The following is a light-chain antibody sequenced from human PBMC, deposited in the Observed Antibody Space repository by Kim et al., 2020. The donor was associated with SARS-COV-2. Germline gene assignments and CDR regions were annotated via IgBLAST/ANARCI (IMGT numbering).Light chain of an antibody. Sequence: ALGQTVRITCQGDSLRSYYASWYQQKPGQAPVLVIYGKNNRPSGIPDRFSGSSSGNTASLTITGAQAEDEADYYGNSRDSRGNHWGCGGGTQLTVL. CDR3: NSRDSRGNHWG. V-gene: IGLV3-19*01. CDR2: GKN. CDR1: SLRSYY. J-gene: IGLJ3*02.